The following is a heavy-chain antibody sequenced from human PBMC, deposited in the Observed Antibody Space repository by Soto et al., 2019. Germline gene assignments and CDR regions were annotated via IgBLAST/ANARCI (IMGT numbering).Heavy chain of an antibody. CDR2: IYYSGST. Sequence: SETLSLTCTVSGGSISSYYWSWIRQPPGKGLEWIGYIYYSGSTNYNPSLKSRVTISVDTSKNQFSLKPSSVTAADTAVYYCARVGGAPNYYDSSGYYYYFDYWGQGTLVTVS. J-gene: IGHJ4*02. CDR3: ARVGGAPNYYDSSGYYYYFDY. D-gene: IGHD3-22*01. CDR1: GGSISSYY. V-gene: IGHV4-59*01.